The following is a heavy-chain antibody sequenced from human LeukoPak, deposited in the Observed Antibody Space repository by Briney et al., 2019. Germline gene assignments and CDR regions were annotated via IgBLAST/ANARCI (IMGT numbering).Heavy chain of an antibody. Sequence: PGGSLRLSCAASGFTFSSYAMSWVRQAPGKGLEWVSVIYSGGSTYYADSVKGRFTISRDNSKNTLYLQMNSLRAEDTAVYYCARDIDDFWSGYFNWGQGTLVTVSS. J-gene: IGHJ4*02. V-gene: IGHV3-53*01. D-gene: IGHD3-3*01. CDR2: IYSGGST. CDR3: ARDIDDFWSGYFN. CDR1: GFTFSSYA.